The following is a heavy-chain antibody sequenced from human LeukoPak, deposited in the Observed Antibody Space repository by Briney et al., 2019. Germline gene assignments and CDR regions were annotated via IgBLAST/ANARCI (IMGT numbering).Heavy chain of an antibody. D-gene: IGHD1-14*01. CDR2: IRYDGSNK. CDR1: GFTFSSYG. V-gene: IGHV3-30*02. J-gene: IGHJ3*02. CDR3: AKDLTRQTGAFDI. Sequence: GGSLRLSCAASGFTFSSYGMHWVRQAPGKGLEWVAFIRYDGSNKYYADSVKGRFTISRDNSKNTLYLQMNSLRAEDTAVYYCAKDLTRQTGAFDIWGQGTMVTVSS.